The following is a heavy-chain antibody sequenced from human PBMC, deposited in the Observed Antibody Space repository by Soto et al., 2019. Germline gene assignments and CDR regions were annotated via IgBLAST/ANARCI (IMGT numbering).Heavy chain of an antibody. CDR2: VDPTDSYS. CDR3: ARHYDFWSGFSYYYGLDV. J-gene: IGHJ6*02. V-gene: IGHV5-10-1*01. CDR1: GYSFTNYW. Sequence: PGESLKISCKGSGYSFTNYWITWVRQMPGKGLEWLGRVDPTDSYSNYSPSFQGQVTFSADKTISTAYLQWSSLKASDNAIYYCARHYDFWSGFSYYYGLDVWGQGTTVTVSS. D-gene: IGHD3-3*01.